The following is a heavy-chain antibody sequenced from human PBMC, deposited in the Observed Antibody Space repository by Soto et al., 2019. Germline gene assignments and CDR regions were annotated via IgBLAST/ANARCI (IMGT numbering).Heavy chain of an antibody. V-gene: IGHV4-31*03. CDR2: IYYSGST. Sequence: SETLSLTCTVSGGSISSGGYYWSWIRQHPGKGLEWIGYIYYSGSTYYNPSLKSRVTISVDTSKNQFSLKLSSVTAADTAVYYCARVTEDIVVRPWGQETLVTVSS. CDR1: GGSISSGGYY. J-gene: IGHJ5*02. D-gene: IGHD2-2*01. CDR3: ARVTEDIVVRP.